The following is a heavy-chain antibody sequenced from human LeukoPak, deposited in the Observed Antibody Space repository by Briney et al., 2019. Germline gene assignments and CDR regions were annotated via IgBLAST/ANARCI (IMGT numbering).Heavy chain of an antibody. J-gene: IGHJ3*02. CDR2: IYSGGST. V-gene: IGHV3-53*04. D-gene: IGHD3-22*01. Sequence: PGGSLRLSCAASGFTVSSNYMSWVRQAPGKGLEWVSVIYSGGSTYYADSVKGRFTISRHNSKNTLYLQMNSLRAEDTALYYCAKGLTYYSDAFDIWGQGTMVTVSS. CDR1: GFTVSSNY. CDR3: AKGLTYYSDAFDI.